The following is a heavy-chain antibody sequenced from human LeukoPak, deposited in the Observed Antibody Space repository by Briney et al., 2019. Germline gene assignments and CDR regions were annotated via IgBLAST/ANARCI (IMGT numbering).Heavy chain of an antibody. CDR1: GFTFSSYG. Sequence: GGSLRLSCAASGFTFSSYGMHWVRQAPGKGLEWVAFIRYDGSNKYYADSVKGRFTISRDNSKNTLYLQMNSLRAEDTAVYYCAKNGIAARVTYFDYWGQGTLVTVPS. J-gene: IGHJ4*02. CDR2: IRYDGSNK. D-gene: IGHD6-6*01. CDR3: AKNGIAARVTYFDY. V-gene: IGHV3-30*02.